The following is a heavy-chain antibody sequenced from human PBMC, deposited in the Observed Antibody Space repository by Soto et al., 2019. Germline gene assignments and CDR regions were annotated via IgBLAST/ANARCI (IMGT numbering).Heavy chain of an antibody. D-gene: IGHD6-19*01. CDR2: IYWNDDK. CDR1: GFSLRTSGVG. Sequence: SGPTLVNPTQTLTLTCIFSGFSLRTSGVGVGWIRQPPGKALGWLGFIYWNDDKRYSPSLKSRLTITKDTSKNQVVLTMTNMDPVDTATYYCAKSGSSGWYGWYDPWGQGTLVTVSS. CDR3: AKSGSSGWYGWYDP. V-gene: IGHV2-5*01. J-gene: IGHJ5*02.